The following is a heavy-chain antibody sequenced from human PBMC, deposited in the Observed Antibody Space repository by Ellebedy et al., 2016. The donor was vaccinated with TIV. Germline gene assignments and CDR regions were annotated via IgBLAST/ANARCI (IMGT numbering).Heavy chain of an antibody. CDR1: GFGFSSYW. Sequence: GESLKISCAASGFGFSSYWMGWVRHLPGKGLEWVANIKPDGSETKYVDSVRGRFTISRDNANNTLYLQMTSLRAEDTAVYFCAKDYRWGQGILVTVSS. J-gene: IGHJ4*02. CDR3: AKDYR. CDR2: IKPDGSET. D-gene: IGHD3-16*02. V-gene: IGHV3-7*03.